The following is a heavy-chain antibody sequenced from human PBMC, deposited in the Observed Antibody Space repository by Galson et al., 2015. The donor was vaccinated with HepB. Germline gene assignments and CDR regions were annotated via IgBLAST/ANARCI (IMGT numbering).Heavy chain of an antibody. CDR2: ISSGSTYI. D-gene: IGHD5-12*01. J-gene: IGHJ6*02. V-gene: IGHV3-21*01. Sequence: SLRLSCAASGFDFSRYTMNWVRQAPGKGLEWVSSISSGSTYIYYEDSVRGRFTISRDNTKNSLFLQMNSLRGDDTAVYYCARDSGHDWWDDTYYYFYSMDVWGQGTTVTVSS. CDR1: GFDFSRYT. CDR3: ARDSGHDWWDDTYYYFYSMDV.